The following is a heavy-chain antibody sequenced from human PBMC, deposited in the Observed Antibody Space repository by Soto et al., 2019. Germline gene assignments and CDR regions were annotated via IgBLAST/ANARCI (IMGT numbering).Heavy chain of an antibody. J-gene: IGHJ6*02. Sequence: EVQLLESGGGFIHPGGSLRLSCAASGFSFSSFAMNWVRQAPGKGLEWVSNISGSADSTFYADSVKGRFTISRDNSKSTLYLQINSLRAEDTAVYYCAKTRGAMIYAISVYGMDVWGQGPTVTVSS. D-gene: IGHD2-8*01. CDR3: AKTRGAMIYAISVYGMDV. CDR2: ISGSADST. V-gene: IGHV3-23*01. CDR1: GFSFSSFA.